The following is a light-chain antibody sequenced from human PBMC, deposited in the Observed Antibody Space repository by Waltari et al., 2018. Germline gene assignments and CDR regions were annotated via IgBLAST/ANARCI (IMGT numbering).Light chain of an antibody. Sequence: EIVMTQTPLSLSVTPGQTASIFCKSSQSLLDSNGTTYVYWYLQKPGQPPQLPIYEVSNRFPGVPDRFSGSGSGTDFALKISRVEAEDVGVYYCMQSIELPRTFGQGTKVEIK. CDR1: QSLLDSNGTTY. V-gene: IGKV2D-29*01. CDR3: MQSIELPRT. CDR2: EVS. J-gene: IGKJ1*01.